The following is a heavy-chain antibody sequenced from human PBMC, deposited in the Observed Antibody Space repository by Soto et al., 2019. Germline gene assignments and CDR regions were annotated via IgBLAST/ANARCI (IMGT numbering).Heavy chain of an antibody. V-gene: IGHV3-66*01. J-gene: IGHJ3*02. CDR1: GFTVSSNY. D-gene: IGHD2-15*01. Sequence: EVQLVESGGGLVQPGGSLRLSCAASGFTVSSNYMSWVRQAPGKGLERVSVIYSGGSTYYADSVKGRFTISRDNSKNTLYLQMSSLRAEDTAVYYCARSPGGRSPNDAFDIWGQGTMVTVSS. CDR3: ARSPGGRSPNDAFDI. CDR2: IYSGGST.